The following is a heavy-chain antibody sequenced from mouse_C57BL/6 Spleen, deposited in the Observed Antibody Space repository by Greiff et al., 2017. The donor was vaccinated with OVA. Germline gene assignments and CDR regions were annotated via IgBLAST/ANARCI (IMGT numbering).Heavy chain of an antibody. D-gene: IGHD3-2*02. CDR3: AIRGEEYFDY. CDR1: GYSFTDYN. V-gene: IGHV1-39*01. CDR2: INPNYGST. J-gene: IGHJ2*01. Sequence: VHVKQSGPELVKPGASVKISCKASGYSFTDYNMNWVKQSNGKSLEWIGVINPNYGSTSYNQKFKGKATLTVDQSSSTAYMQLNSLTSEDSAVYYCAIRGEEYFDYWGQGTTLTVSS.